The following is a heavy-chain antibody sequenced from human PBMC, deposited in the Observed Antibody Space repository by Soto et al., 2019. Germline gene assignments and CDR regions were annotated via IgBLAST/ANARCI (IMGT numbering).Heavy chain of an antibody. J-gene: IGHJ5*02. Sequence: GGSLRLSCAASEFTFSDYYMTWIRQAPGKGLEWVSYISDSGTTKYYADSVKGRFTISRDNAKFLLYLQMNSLRAEDTAVYYCARAPIPYSSTYYQRNWFDTWGQGALVTVSS. CDR2: ISDSGTTK. V-gene: IGHV3-11*01. D-gene: IGHD6-13*01. CDR3: ARAPIPYSSTYYQRNWFDT. CDR1: EFTFSDYY.